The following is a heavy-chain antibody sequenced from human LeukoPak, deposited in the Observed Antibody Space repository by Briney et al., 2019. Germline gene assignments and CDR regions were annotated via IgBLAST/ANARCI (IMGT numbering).Heavy chain of an antibody. V-gene: IGHV3-21*01. D-gene: IGHD3-3*01. CDR1: GFTFTNAW. Sequence: GGSLRLSCGISGFTFTNAWVNWVRQAPGKGLEWVSSISSSSSYIYYADSVKSRFTISRDNAKNSLYLQMNSLRAEDTAVYYCARDNETITIFGVVIPSFDYWGQGTLVTVSS. CDR2: ISSSSSYI. J-gene: IGHJ4*02. CDR3: ARDNETITIFGVVIPSFDY.